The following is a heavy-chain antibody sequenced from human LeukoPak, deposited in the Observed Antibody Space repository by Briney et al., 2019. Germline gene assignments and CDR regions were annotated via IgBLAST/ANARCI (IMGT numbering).Heavy chain of an antibody. Sequence: ASVKVSCKASGYTFTSYGISWVRQAPGQRLEWMGWINAGNGNTKYSQKFQGRVTITRDTSASTAYMELSSLRSEDTAVYYCAREEVAAMVYDYWGQGTLVTVSS. J-gene: IGHJ4*02. CDR2: INAGNGNT. CDR1: GYTFTSYG. V-gene: IGHV1-3*01. CDR3: AREEVAAMVYDY. D-gene: IGHD2-15*01.